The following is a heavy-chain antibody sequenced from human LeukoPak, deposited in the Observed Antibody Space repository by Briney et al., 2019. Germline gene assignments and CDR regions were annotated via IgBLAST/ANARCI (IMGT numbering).Heavy chain of an antibody. V-gene: IGHV5-51*01. Sequence: GESLQISCKGSGYSFTSYWIGWVRPMPGKGLEWMGIIYPGGSDTRYSPSFQGQVTISADKSVSTAYLQWSSLKASDTAMYYCARRKYYYDSSGYYYYFDYWGQGTLVTVSS. D-gene: IGHD3-22*01. CDR3: ARRKYYYDSSGYYYYFDY. CDR1: GYSFTSYW. CDR2: IYPGGSDT. J-gene: IGHJ4*02.